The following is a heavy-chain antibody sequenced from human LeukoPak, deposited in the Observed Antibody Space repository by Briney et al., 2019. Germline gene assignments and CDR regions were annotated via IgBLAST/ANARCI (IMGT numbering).Heavy chain of an antibody. CDR3: ASWLGRDYYYYYMDV. CDR1: GGTFSSYA. J-gene: IGHJ6*03. Sequence: SVKASCKASGGTFSSYAISWVRQAPGQGLEWMGGIIPIFGTANYAQKFQGRVTITADESTSTAYMELSSLRSEDTAVYYCASWLGRDYYYYYMDVWGKGTTVTISS. V-gene: IGHV1-69*13. D-gene: IGHD6-19*01. CDR2: IIPIFGTA.